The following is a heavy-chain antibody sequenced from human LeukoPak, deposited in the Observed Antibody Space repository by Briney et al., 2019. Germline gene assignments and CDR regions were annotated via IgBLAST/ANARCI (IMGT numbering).Heavy chain of an antibody. Sequence: SETLSLTCTVSGGSISSYYWSWVRQSPGEGLEWIGYIYYTGRTNYSSSLKSRVTISLGTSKNQFSLKLTSVTAADTAVYYCASGVAYSSAWSPLFDSWGQGTLVTVSS. CDR1: GGSISSYY. V-gene: IGHV4-59*08. J-gene: IGHJ5*01. CDR2: IYYTGRT. D-gene: IGHD6-19*01. CDR3: ASGVAYSSAWSPLFDS.